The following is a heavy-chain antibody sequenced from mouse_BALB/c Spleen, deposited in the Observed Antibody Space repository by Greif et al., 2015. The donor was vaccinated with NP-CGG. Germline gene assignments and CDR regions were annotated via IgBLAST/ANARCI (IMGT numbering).Heavy chain of an antibody. CDR3: ARWVLGRAMDY. D-gene: IGHD4-1*01. Sequence: EVKLMESGPSLVKPSQTLSLTCSATGDSITSGYWNWIRKFPGDKLEYMGYISYSGSTYYNPSLKSRISITRDTSKNQYYLQLNSVTTEDTATYYCARWVLGRAMDYWGQGTSVTVSS. J-gene: IGHJ4*01. V-gene: IGHV3-8*02. CDR1: GDSITSGY. CDR2: ISYSGST.